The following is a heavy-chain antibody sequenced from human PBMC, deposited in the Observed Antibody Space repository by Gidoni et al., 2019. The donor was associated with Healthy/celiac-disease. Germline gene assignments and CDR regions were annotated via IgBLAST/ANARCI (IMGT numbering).Heavy chain of an antibody. CDR2: IIPIFGTA. Sequence: QVQLVQSGAEVKKPGSSVKVSCKASGGTFSSYAISWVRQAPGQGLEWMGGIIPIFGTANYAQKFQGRVTITADESTSTAYMELSSLRSEDTAVYYCARSFNSGSYPHDAFDIWGQGTMVTVSS. CDR3: ARSFNSGSYPHDAFDI. D-gene: IGHD1-26*01. V-gene: IGHV1-69*01. CDR1: GGTFSSYA. J-gene: IGHJ3*02.